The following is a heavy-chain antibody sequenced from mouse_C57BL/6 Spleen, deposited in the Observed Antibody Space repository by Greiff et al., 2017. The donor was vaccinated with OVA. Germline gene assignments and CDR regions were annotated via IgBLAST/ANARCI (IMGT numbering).Heavy chain of an antibody. CDR2: ISDGGSYT. Sequence: EVKLMESGGGLVKPGGSLKLSCAASGFTFSSYAMSWVRQTPEKRLEWVATISDGGSYTYYPDNVKGRFTISRDNAKNNLYLQMSHLKSEDTAMYYCARALDSSGYFFDYWGQGTTLTVSS. V-gene: IGHV5-4*03. CDR3: ARALDSSGYFFDY. J-gene: IGHJ2*01. D-gene: IGHD3-2*02. CDR1: GFTFSSYA.